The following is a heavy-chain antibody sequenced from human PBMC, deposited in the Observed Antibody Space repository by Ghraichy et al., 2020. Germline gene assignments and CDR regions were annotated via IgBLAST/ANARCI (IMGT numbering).Heavy chain of an antibody. Sequence: SETLSLTCTVSGGSISTGTYYWSWIRQPPGKGLEWIGRIYYNGGTYYDPSLKSRVTMSVDTSKNHFSLKLSSVTAADTAVYYCVTLVVLNYFDYWGQGTLVTDSS. CDR2: IYYNGGT. CDR1: GGSISTGTYY. D-gene: IGHD2-2*01. V-gene: IGHV4-39*01. CDR3: VTLVVLNYFDY. J-gene: IGHJ4*02.